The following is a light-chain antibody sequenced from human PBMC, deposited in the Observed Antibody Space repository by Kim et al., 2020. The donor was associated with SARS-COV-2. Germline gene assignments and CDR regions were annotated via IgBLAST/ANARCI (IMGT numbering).Light chain of an antibody. CDR3: QSWDSSTVV. V-gene: IGLV3-1*01. J-gene: IGLJ3*02. CDR1: KMGDKY. Sequence: SYELTQPPSLSVSPGQAANITCSGPKMGDKYVSWYQQKTGQSPLLVIYQDKKGPSVIPERFSGSNSGNTATLTISGAQPLDEADYYCQSWDSSTVVFGGGTKVTVL. CDR2: QDK.